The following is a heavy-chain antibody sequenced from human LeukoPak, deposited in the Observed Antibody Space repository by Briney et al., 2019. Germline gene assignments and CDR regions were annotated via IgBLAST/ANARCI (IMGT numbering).Heavy chain of an antibody. CDR1: GFIVSNNY. CDR3: ARVTSYLHYFDN. CDR2: ISSSGSTI. J-gene: IGHJ4*02. D-gene: IGHD2-2*01. Sequence: GGSLRLSCAASGFIVSNNYMSWVRQAPGKGLEWVSYISSSGSTIYYADSVKGRFTISRDNAKKSLSLQMNSLRAEDTAVYYCARVTSYLHYFDNWGQGTLVIVSS. V-gene: IGHV3-11*04.